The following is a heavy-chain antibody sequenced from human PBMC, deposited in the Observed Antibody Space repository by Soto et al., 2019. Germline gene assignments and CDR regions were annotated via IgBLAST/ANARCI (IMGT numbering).Heavy chain of an antibody. V-gene: IGHV3-23*01. J-gene: IGHJ4*02. Sequence: PGGSLRLSCAASGFTFSSYAMSWVRQAPGKGLEWVSAISGSGGSTYYADSVKGRFTISRDNSKNTLYLQMNSLRAEDTAVYYCAPTMVRGVPPRYFDYWGQGTLVTVSS. D-gene: IGHD3-10*01. CDR1: GFTFSSYA. CDR3: APTMVRGVPPRYFDY. CDR2: ISGSGGST.